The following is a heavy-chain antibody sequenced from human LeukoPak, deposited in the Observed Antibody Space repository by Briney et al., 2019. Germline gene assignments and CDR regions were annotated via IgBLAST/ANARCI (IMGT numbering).Heavy chain of an antibody. V-gene: IGHV5-51*01. CDR1: GYNFTSYW. J-gene: IGHJ4*02. Sequence: GESLKISCKGSGYNFTSYWIAWVRQMPGKGLEWMGIIYPGDSDTRYSLSFQGQVTISADKSISTAYLHWSSLKASDTAMYYCARSYCSSTNCYPDYWGQGTLVTVSS. CDR3: ARSYCSSTNCYPDY. D-gene: IGHD2-2*01. CDR2: IYPGDSDT.